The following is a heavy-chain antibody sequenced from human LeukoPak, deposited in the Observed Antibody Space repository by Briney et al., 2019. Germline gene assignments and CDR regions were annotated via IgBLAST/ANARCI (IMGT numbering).Heavy chain of an antibody. D-gene: IGHD2-2*01. CDR3: AILGVH. CDR2: ISSNGGST. J-gene: IGHJ4*02. Sequence: GGSLRLSCAASGFTFSSYAMHWVRQAPGKGLEYVSAISSNGGSTYYANSVKGRFTISRDNSKNTLYLQMGSLRAEDMAVYYCAILGVHWGQGTLVTVSS. CDR1: GFTFSSYA. V-gene: IGHV3-64*01.